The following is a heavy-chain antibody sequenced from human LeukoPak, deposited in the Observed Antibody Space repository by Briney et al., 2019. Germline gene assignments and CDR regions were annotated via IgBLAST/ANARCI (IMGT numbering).Heavy chain of an antibody. CDR1: GGSISSGAFY. Sequence: SQTLSLTCTVSGGSISSGAFYWSWIRQHPGKGLEWIGYIYYSGSPYYNPSLKSRVTISVDTSKNQLSLRLTSVTAADTAVYYGARDRLDCSGGTCFPGFFQDWGQGTLVTVSS. J-gene: IGHJ1*01. V-gene: IGHV4-31*03. CDR3: ARDRLDCSGGTCFPGFFQD. D-gene: IGHD2-15*01. CDR2: IYYSGSP.